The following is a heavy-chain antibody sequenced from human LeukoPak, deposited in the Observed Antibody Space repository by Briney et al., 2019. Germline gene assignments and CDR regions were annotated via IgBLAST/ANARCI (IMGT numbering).Heavy chain of an antibody. J-gene: IGHJ6*04. CDR3: ARQATGRAAAVMD. CDR2: IYHSGST. D-gene: IGHD6-13*01. Sequence: PSQTLSLTCAVSGGSISNGGYSWSWIRQPPGKGLEWIGYIYHSGSTYYNPSLKSRVTISVDTSKNQFSLKLSSVTAADTAVYYCARQATGRAAAVMDWGKGTTVTVSS. V-gene: IGHV4-30-2*01. CDR1: GGSISNGGYS.